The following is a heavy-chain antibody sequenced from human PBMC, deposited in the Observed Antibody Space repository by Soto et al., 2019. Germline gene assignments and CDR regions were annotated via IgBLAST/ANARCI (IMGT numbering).Heavy chain of an antibody. Sequence: QVQLQQWGGGLLKPSETLSLTCGLHRGSFSYFHWSWIRQPPGKGLEWIGEIHTSGSTNYNPALRSRVTMSIDTSARQLSLTLNSVTAADTAVYYCARGGGNPASTNDFWGQGALVTVSS. CDR2: IHTSGST. CDR3: ARGGGNPASTNDF. V-gene: IGHV4-34*01. D-gene: IGHD3-16*01. CDR1: RGSFSYFH. J-gene: IGHJ4*02.